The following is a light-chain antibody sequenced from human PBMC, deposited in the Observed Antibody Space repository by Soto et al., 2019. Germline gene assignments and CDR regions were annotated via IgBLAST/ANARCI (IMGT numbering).Light chain of an antibody. J-gene: IGLJ1*01. V-gene: IGLV2-14*01. CDR2: DVT. CDR1: SSDVGGYNY. CDR3: SSYTSSSTPYV. Sequence: QSVLAQPSSGSGAPRQVITISCTGNSSDVGGYNYVSWYQQHPVKAPKLMIYDVTNRPSGVSDRFSGSKSGNTASLTISGLQAEDEADYYCSSYTSSSTPYVFGTGIRSPS.